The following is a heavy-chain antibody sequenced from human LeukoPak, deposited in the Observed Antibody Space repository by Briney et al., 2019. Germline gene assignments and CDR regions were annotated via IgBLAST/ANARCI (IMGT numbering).Heavy chain of an antibody. Sequence: PGGSLRLSCAAIGFTFSSYWMSWVRQAPGKGLEWVANIKQDGSEKYYVDSVKGRFTISRDNAKNSLYLQMNSLRAEDTAVYYCARGLTGYYMWGQGTLVTVSS. J-gene: IGHJ4*02. CDR1: GFTFSSYW. CDR2: IKQDGSEK. V-gene: IGHV3-7*04. CDR3: ARGLTGYYM. D-gene: IGHD3-9*01.